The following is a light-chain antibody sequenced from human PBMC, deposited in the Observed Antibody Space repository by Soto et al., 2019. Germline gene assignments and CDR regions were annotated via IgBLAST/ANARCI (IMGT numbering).Light chain of an antibody. J-gene: IGLJ1*01. CDR3: SSYAGSIF. Sequence: QSALTQPPSASGSPGQSVTVSCTGTSSDVGGYKYVSWYQQHPGKAPKLIIYEVTKRPSGVPERFSGSKSGNTASLTVSDLQAEDEAEYYCSSYAGSIFFGTGTKVTVL. CDR1: SSDVGGYKY. CDR2: EVT. V-gene: IGLV2-8*01.